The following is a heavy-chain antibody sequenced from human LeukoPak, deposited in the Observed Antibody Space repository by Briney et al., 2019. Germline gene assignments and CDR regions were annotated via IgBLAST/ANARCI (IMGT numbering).Heavy chain of an antibody. V-gene: IGHV5-51*01. D-gene: IGHD5-24*01. Sequence: GESLKISCKGSGYSFTRYWIGWVRQMPGKGLEWMGIIYPADSDTRYSPSFQGQVTISVDKSISTAYLQWSSLKASDTAIYYCARQDGRALYYFDYWGQGTLVTVSS. CDR3: ARQDGRALYYFDY. CDR1: GYSFTRYW. CDR2: IYPADSDT. J-gene: IGHJ4*02.